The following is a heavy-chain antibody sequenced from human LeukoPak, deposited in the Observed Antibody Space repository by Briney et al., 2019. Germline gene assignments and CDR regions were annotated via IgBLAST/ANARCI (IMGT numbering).Heavy chain of an antibody. CDR3: ARGGLYCSGGSCLNWFNP. D-gene: IGHD2-15*01. V-gene: IGHV3-7*03. CDR1: GFTFSSYW. CDR2: IKQDGSEK. Sequence: GGSLRLSCVASGFTFSSYWMSWVRQAPGKGLEWLANIKQDGSEKYYVDSVKGRFTISRDNAKNSLYLQMNSLRAEDTAVYYCARGGLYCSGGSCLNWFNPWGQGTLVTVSS. J-gene: IGHJ5*02.